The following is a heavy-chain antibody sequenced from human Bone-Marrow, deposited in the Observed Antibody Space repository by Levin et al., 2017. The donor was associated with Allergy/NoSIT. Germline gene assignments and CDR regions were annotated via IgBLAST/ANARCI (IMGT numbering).Heavy chain of an antibody. CDR2: ISSTGDSI. CDR3: ARGTPEANLVDL. D-gene: IGHD1-14*01. J-gene: IGHJ3*01. CDR1: GFTFSTYE. Sequence: LSLTCAASGFTFSTYEMNWVRQAPGKGLEWLSYISSTGDSIWNANSVKGRFTISRDNAKESLYLQMKSLRAEDTAVYYCARGTPEANLVDLWGPGTMVTVSS. V-gene: IGHV3-48*03.